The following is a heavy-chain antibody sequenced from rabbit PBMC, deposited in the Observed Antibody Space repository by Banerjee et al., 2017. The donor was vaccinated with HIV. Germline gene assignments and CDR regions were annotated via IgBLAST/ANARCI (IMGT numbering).Heavy chain of an antibody. J-gene: IGHJ4*01. CDR3: ARHHAGYNYGANL. CDR1: GFSFSSYG. V-gene: IGHV1S40*01. CDR2: IWISSSGST. Sequence: QSLEESGGDLVQPEGSLTLTCTASGFSFSSYGIIWVRQAPGKGLEWIACIWISSSGSTYYASWAKGRFTISKTSSTTVTLQMTSLTAADTATYFCARHHAGYNYGANLWGQGTLVTVS. D-gene: IGHD7-1*01.